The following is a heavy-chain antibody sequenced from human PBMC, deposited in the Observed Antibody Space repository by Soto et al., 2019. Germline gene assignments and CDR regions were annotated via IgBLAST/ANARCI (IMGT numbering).Heavy chain of an antibody. D-gene: IGHD1-26*01. CDR1: VATFSNAG. J-gene: IGHJ4*02. CDR3: TTEVTGRKSGSYYSRIGY. Sequence: GGSTRLSCAASVATFSNAGMNGVRQATGKGLEWVGRIKSKTDGGTTDYAAPVKGRFTISRDDSKNTLYLQMNSLKTEDTAVYYCTTEVTGRKSGSYYSRIGYCGQGTLGTGPS. V-gene: IGHV3-15*07. CDR2: IKSKTDGGTT.